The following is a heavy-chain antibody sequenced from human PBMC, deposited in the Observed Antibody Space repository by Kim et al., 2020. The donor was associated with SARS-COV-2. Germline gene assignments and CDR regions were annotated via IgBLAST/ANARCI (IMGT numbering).Heavy chain of an antibody. Sequence: SETLSLTCTVSGGSISSGGYYWSWIRQHPGKGLEWIGYIYYSGSTYYNPSLKSRVTISVDTSKNQFSLKLSSVTAADTAVYYCARVLKVVLTGYYNVFDYWGQGTLVTVSS. J-gene: IGHJ4*02. CDR1: GGSISSGGYY. V-gene: IGHV4-31*03. D-gene: IGHD3-9*01. CDR3: ARVLKVVLTGYYNVFDY. CDR2: IYYSGST.